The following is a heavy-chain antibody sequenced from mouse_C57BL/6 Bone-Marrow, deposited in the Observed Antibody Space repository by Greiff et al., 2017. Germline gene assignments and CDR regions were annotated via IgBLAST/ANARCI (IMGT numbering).Heavy chain of an antibody. CDR2: ISSGSSTI. V-gene: IGHV5-17*01. CDR3: ARKDYDYDVPWFAY. CDR1: GFTFSDYG. J-gene: IGHJ3*01. D-gene: IGHD2-4*01. Sequence: EVMLVESGGGLVKPGGSLKLSCAASGFTFSDYGMHWVRQAPEQGLEWVAYISSGSSTIYSADTVKVRFTISRDNAKNTLFLQMTSLRSEDTAMYYCARKDYDYDVPWFAYWGQGTLVTVSA.